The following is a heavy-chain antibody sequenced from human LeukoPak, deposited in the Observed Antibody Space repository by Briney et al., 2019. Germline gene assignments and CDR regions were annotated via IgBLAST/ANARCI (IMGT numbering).Heavy chain of an antibody. CDR1: GFTFSDYS. D-gene: IGHD6-13*01. J-gene: IGHJ4*02. CDR2: IKSNI. Sequence: GGSLRLSCSASGFTFSDYSMNWVRQAPGKGLEWVAYIKSNIYYADSVKGRFTISRDNAKNLLYLQMNSLAADDTAVYYCARDDTSSWYQEYWGQGTLVTVSS. V-gene: IGHV3-69-1*02. CDR3: ARDDTSSWYQEY.